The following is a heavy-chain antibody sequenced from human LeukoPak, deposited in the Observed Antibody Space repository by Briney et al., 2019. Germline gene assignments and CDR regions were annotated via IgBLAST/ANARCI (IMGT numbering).Heavy chain of an antibody. D-gene: IGHD5-12*01. V-gene: IGHV1-18*01. CDR3: ARAAGPFGYGNFDY. J-gene: IGHJ4*02. Sequence: ASVEVSCKTSGYSFIRYGISWVRQAPGQGLEWMGWISAYNGNTNYAQKLQGRVTMTTDTSTSTAYMELRSLRSDDTAVYYCARAAGPFGYGNFDYWGQGTLVTVSS. CDR2: ISAYNGNT. CDR1: GYSFIRYG.